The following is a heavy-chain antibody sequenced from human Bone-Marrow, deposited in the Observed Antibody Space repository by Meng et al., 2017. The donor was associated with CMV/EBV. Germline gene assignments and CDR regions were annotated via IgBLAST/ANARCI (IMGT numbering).Heavy chain of an antibody. Sequence: GESLKISCAASGFTFSNYGIHWVRQAPGKGLEWVAFIRFDGSSQIYADSVRGRFTISRDNSKNTLYLQMNVLKPEDTVVYYCARDWPKWGNVWGQGTTVTVSS. J-gene: IGHJ6*02. CDR1: GFTFSNYG. CDR3: ARDWPKWGNV. V-gene: IGHV3-30*02. CDR2: IRFDGSSQ. D-gene: IGHD7-27*01.